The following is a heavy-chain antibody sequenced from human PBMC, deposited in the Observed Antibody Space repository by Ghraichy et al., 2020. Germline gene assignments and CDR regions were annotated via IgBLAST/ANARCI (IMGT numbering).Heavy chain of an antibody. Sequence: LSLTCAASGFTFSSYAMSWVRQAPGKGLEWVSVISGNGGSTYYADSVKGRFTISRDNSKNTLYLQMNSLRAEDTAVYRCAREVGGKDVWGQGTTVTVSS. V-gene: IGHV3-23*01. J-gene: IGHJ6*02. CDR1: GFTFSSYA. CDR2: ISGNGGST. CDR3: AREVGGKDV. D-gene: IGHD2-2*01.